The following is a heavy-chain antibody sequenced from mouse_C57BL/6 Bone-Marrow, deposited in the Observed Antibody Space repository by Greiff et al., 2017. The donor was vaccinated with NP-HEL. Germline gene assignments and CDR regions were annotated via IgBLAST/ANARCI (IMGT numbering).Heavy chain of an antibody. D-gene: IGHD1-1*01. CDR2: IDPEDGET. J-gene: IGHJ1*03. CDR3: ARDWGGSSHWYFDV. V-gene: IGHV14-2*01. Sequence: EVKVEESGAELVKPGASVKLSCTASGFNIKDYYMHWVKQRTEQGLEWIGRIDPEDGETKYAPKFQGKATITADTSSNTAYLQLSSLTSEDTAVYYCARDWGGSSHWYFDVWGTGTTVTVSS. CDR1: GFNIKDYY.